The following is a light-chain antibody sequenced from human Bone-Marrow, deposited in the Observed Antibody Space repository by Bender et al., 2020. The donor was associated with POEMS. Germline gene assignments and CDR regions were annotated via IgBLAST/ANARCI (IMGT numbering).Light chain of an antibody. J-gene: IGLJ2*01. Sequence: QSVLTQPPSASGTPGQRVAISCSGINSNIGSNYVHWYQQVPGQAPKLLIYNNSQRPSGVPDRFSASKSGTSASLAISGLRSEDEADYYCAGWDDSGVVFGGGTKVTVL. CDR3: AGWDDSGVV. CDR1: NSNIGSNY. CDR2: NNS. V-gene: IGLV1-47*02.